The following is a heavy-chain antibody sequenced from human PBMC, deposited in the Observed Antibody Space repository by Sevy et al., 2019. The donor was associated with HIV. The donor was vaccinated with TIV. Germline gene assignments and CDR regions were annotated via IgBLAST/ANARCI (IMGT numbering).Heavy chain of an antibody. CDR1: GFTFSSYW. CDR3: ARDQITYYDFWTTGYYYYGMDV. J-gene: IGHJ6*02. V-gene: IGHV3-7*01. Sequence: GGSLRLSCAASGFTFSSYWMSWVRQAPGKGLEWVANIKQDGSEKYYVDSVKGRFTISRDNAKNSLYLQMNSLRAEDTAVYYCARDQITYYDFWTTGYYYYGMDVWGQGTTVTVSS. CDR2: IKQDGSEK. D-gene: IGHD3-3*01.